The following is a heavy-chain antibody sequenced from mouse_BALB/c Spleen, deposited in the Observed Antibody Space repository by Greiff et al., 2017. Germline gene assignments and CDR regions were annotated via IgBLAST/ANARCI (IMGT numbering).Heavy chain of an antibody. V-gene: IGHV1-87*01. CDR1: GYTFTSYW. Sequence: QVQLKQSGAELARPGASVKLSCKASGYTFTSYWMQWVKQRPGQGLEWIGAIYPGDGDTRYTQKFKGKATLTADKSSSTAYMQLSSLASEDSAVYYCARGGATWYFDVWGAGTTVTVSS. CDR3: ARGGATWYFDV. CDR2: IYPGDGDT. J-gene: IGHJ1*01.